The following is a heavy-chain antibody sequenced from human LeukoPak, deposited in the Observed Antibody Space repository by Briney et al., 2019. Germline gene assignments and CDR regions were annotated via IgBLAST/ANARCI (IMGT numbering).Heavy chain of an antibody. CDR3: AKGGGLLWLGESPRWFDP. CDR1: GFTFSTSA. D-gene: IGHD3-10*01. J-gene: IGHJ5*02. CDR2: VSGGGGTST. Sequence: GGHLRLSCAASGFTFSTSAMSWVRQAPGKGLEYVSTVSGGGGTSTYYTDSVAGRFIISRDDPKNTLYLQMSSLRVEDTAVYYCAKGGGLLWLGESPRWFDPWGQGTLVTVSS. V-gene: IGHV3-23*01.